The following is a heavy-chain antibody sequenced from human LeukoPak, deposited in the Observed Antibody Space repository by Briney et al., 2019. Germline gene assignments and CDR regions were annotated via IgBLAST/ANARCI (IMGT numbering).Heavy chain of an antibody. CDR3: ARHGSYGKNFDY. D-gene: IGHD1-26*01. J-gene: IGHJ4*02. CDR2: ISGSGGST. V-gene: IGHV3-23*01. CDR1: GFTFSSYA. Sequence: TGGSLRLSCAASGFTFSSYAMSWVRQAPGKGLEWVSGISGSGGSTYYADSVKGRFTISRDNSKNTLYLQMNSLGAEDTAVYYCARHGSYGKNFDYWGQGTLVTVSS.